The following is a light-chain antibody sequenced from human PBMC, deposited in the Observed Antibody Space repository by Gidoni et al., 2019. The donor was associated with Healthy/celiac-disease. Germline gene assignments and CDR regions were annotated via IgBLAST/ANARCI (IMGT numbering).Light chain of an antibody. J-gene: IGLJ2*01. CDR3: SSYTSSSTLV. Sequence: QSALTQPASVSGSPGQSITISCTGTSRDVGCYNYVSWYQQHPGKAPQLMVYEVSNRPSGASTPFSGSKSGNTASLTISGRQAESEADYYCSSYTSSSTLVFGGWTKPTVL. V-gene: IGLV2-14*01. CDR2: EVS. CDR1: SRDVGCYNY.